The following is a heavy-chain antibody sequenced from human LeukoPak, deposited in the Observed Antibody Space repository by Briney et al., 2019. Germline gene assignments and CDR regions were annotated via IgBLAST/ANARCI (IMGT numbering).Heavy chain of an antibody. V-gene: IGHV3-43*02. CDR1: GFTFDDYA. J-gene: IGHJ5*02. CDR3: AKDTVNSLATYNWFDP. D-gene: IGHD4-17*01. CDR2: ISGDGGST. Sequence: EGSLRLSCAASGFTFDDYAMHWVRQAPGKGLEWVSLISGDGGSTYYADSVKGRFTISRDNSKNSLYLQMNSLRTEDTALYYCAKDTVNSLATYNWFDPRGQGTLVTVSS.